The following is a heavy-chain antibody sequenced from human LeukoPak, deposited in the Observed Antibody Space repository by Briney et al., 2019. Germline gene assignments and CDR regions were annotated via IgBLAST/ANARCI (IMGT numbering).Heavy chain of an antibody. CDR1: GFTFSSYA. D-gene: IGHD3-22*01. V-gene: IGHV3-23*01. CDR3: ARDQTYYYDSSGYLDY. CDR2: ISGSGGST. Sequence: GGSLRLSCAASGFTFSSYAMSWVRQGPGKGLEWVSGISGSGGSTNYADSVKGRFTISRDNSKNTLYLQMNSLRAEDTAVYYCARDQTYYYDSSGYLDYWGQGTLVTVSS. J-gene: IGHJ4*02.